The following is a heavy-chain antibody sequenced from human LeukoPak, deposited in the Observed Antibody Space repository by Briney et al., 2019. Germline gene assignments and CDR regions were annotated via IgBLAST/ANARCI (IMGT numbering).Heavy chain of an antibody. Sequence: GGSLRLSCAASGFTFSNYAMSWVRQAPGKGLEWVSAISGSGGSTYYADSVKGRFTIYRDNSKNTLYLQMNSLRAEDTAVYYCAKGGYSSGWYREVDPWGQGTLVTVSS. CDR1: GFTFSNYA. J-gene: IGHJ5*02. D-gene: IGHD6-19*01. CDR3: AKGGYSSGWYREVDP. CDR2: ISGSGGST. V-gene: IGHV3-23*01.